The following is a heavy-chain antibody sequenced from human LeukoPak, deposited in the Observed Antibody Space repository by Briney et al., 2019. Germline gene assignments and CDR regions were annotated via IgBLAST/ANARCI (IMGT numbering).Heavy chain of an antibody. V-gene: IGHV4-39*02. D-gene: IGHD3-16*01. CDR1: GGSISRSPYY. J-gene: IGHJ4*02. CDR3: ASAPRQASIGGLDY. CDR2: ISNTGVT. Sequence: SETLSLTCTVSGGSISRSPYYWDWIRQPPGKGLEWIGAISNTGVTYYNPSLRSRVTIFADTSKNHFSLNLRSVTAADTALYYCASAPRQASIGGLDYWGQGTLVTVSS.